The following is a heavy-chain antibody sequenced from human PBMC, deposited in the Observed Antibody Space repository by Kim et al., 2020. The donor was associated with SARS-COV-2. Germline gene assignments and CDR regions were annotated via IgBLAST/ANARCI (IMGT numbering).Heavy chain of an antibody. CDR3: AKDMPPNDDILTGYQPALLH. D-gene: IGHD3-9*01. CDR2: ISGDGGST. J-gene: IGHJ4*02. Sequence: GGSLRLSCAASGFTFDDYAMHWVRQAPGKGLEWVSLISGDGGSTYYADSVKGRFTISRDNSKNSLYLQMNSLRTEDTALYYCAKDMPPNDDILTGYQPALLHCGQGTHLTVSS. V-gene: IGHV3-43*02. CDR1: GFTFDDYA.